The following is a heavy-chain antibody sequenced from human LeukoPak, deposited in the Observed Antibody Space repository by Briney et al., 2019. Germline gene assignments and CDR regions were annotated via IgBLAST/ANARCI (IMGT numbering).Heavy chain of an antibody. CDR3: AKPLEQWLSSASNYYFDY. Sequence: ASVKVSCKASGYTFTAYYMHWVRQAPGQGLEWMGWINPNSGDTNYSQKFQGSVTMTRDTSISTAYMELRSLRSDDTAVYYCAKPLEQWLSSASNYYFDYWGQGTLVTVSS. J-gene: IGHJ4*02. D-gene: IGHD6-19*01. CDR2: INPNSGDT. CDR1: GYTFTAYY. V-gene: IGHV1-2*02.